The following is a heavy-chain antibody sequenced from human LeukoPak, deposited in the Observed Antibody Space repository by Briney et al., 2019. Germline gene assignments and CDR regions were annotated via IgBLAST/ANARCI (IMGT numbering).Heavy chain of an antibody. CDR2: IYHSGST. CDR1: GGSISSSNW. V-gene: IGHV4-4*02. Sequence: SETLSLTCAVSGGSISSSNWWGWVRQPPGKGLEWIGEIYHSGSTNYNPSLKSRVTISVDKSKNQFSLKLSSVTAADTAVYYCARAVGYFDWLPLFDYWGQGTLVTVSS. CDR3: ARAVGYFDWLPLFDY. J-gene: IGHJ4*02. D-gene: IGHD3-9*01.